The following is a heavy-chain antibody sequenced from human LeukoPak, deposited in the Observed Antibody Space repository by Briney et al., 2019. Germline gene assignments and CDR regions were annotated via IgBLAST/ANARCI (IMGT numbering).Heavy chain of an antibody. CDR2: IYTSEST. J-gene: IGHJ6*03. CDR1: GGSISSYY. V-gene: IGHV4-4*07. Sequence: SETLSLTCTVSGGSISSYYWSWIRQPAGKGLEWIGRIYTSESTNYNPSLKSRATMSVDTSKNQSSLKLSSVTAADTAVYYCARDNYGSGKTAMRYYYYMDVWGKGTTVTVSS. D-gene: IGHD3-10*01. CDR3: ARDNYGSGKTAMRYYYYMDV.